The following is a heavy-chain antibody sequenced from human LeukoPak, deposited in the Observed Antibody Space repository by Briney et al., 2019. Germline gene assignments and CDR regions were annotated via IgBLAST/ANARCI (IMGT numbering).Heavy chain of an antibody. V-gene: IGHV3-21*04. Sequence: GGSLRLSCAASGFTFSSYSMNWVRQAPGKGLEWVSAISGSGGSTYYADSVKGRFTISRDNAKNSLYLQMNSLRAEDTAVYYCARGGQVSTAMVTPLYFDYWGQGTLVTVSS. CDR1: GFTFSSYS. CDR3: ARGGQVSTAMVTPLYFDY. J-gene: IGHJ4*02. CDR2: ISGSGGST. D-gene: IGHD5-18*01.